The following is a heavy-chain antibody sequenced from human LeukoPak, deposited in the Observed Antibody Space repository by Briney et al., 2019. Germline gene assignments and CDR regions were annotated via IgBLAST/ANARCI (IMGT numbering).Heavy chain of an antibody. CDR1: GGSIRGYF. CDR2: IYYSGST. V-gene: IGHV4-59*03. CDR3: AMAYSSSWYYFDY. J-gene: IGHJ4*02. D-gene: IGHD6-13*01. Sequence: SETLSLTCTVSGGSIRGYFWTWIRQPPGKGLEWIGYIYYSGSTNYNPSLKSRVTIAVDTSKSQFSLRLNSVTAADTAVYYCAMAYSSSWYYFDYWGQGTLVTVSS.